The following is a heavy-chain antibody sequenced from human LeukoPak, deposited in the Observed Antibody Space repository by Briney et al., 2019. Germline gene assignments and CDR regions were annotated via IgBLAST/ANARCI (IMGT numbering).Heavy chain of an antibody. Sequence: PGGSLRLSCAASGFTFSSFGITWVRQAPGRGLEWVSYISSSGNTIYYADSVKGRFAISRDNAKNSLYLQMNSLRDEDTAVYYCTRGETRIVHWGQGTLVRVSS. D-gene: IGHD2-15*01. V-gene: IGHV3-48*02. J-gene: IGHJ1*01. CDR1: GFTFSSFG. CDR2: ISSSGNTI. CDR3: TRGETRIVH.